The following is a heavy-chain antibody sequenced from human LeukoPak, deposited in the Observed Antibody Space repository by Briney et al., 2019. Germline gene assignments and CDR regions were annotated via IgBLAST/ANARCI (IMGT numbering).Heavy chain of an antibody. Sequence: ASVKVSCKASGYTFTGYYMHWVRQAPGQGLERMGWINPNSGGTNYAQKFQGRVTMTRDTSISTAYMELSRLRSDDTAVYYCARDGRPCRYCSSTSCYRRDYWGQGTLVTVSS. CDR1: GYTFTGYY. J-gene: IGHJ4*02. CDR2: INPNSGGT. D-gene: IGHD2-2*01. V-gene: IGHV1-2*02. CDR3: ARDGRPCRYCSSTSCYRRDY.